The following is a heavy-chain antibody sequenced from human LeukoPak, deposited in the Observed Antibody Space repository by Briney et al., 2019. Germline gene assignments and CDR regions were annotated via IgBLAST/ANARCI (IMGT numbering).Heavy chain of an antibody. J-gene: IGHJ4*02. V-gene: IGHV3-66*01. CDR2: LYIDGRT. CDR3: ARDRYYYGSGSYSLSTDY. CDR1: GFSVSRNY. D-gene: IGHD3-10*01. Sequence: GGSLRLSCAASGFSVSRNYMSWVRQAPGKGLEWVSVLYIDGRTTYAESVRGRFSISRDNSKNTLYLQMNSLRAEDTAVYYCARDRYYYGSGSYSLSTDYWGQGTLVTVSS.